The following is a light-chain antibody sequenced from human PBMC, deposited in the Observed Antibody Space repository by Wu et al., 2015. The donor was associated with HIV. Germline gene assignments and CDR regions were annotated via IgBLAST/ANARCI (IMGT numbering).Light chain of an antibody. CDR1: QSVSSY. Sequence: EIVLTQSPATLSLSPGERATLSCRASQSVSSYLAWYQQKPGQAPRLLIYDASNRASGIPDRFSGGGSGTDFTLTISSLEPEDFAVYYCQQRATWPLTFGGGTRLEIK. J-gene: IGKJ4*01. CDR3: QQRATWPLT. CDR2: DAS. V-gene: IGKV3-11*01.